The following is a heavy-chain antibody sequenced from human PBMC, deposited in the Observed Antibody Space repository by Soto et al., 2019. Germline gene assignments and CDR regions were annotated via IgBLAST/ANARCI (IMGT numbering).Heavy chain of an antibody. J-gene: IGHJ4*02. Sequence: QVQLQQWGAGLLKPSETLSLACAVYGGSVSRYYWSWIRQAPGKGLEWIGEINHSGSTNYNPSLKSRVTISVDTSKNQFSLKLSSVTAADTAVYYCARSPVLGSSRWYYFDYWGQGTLVTVSS. V-gene: IGHV4-34*01. CDR3: ARSPVLGSSRWYYFDY. CDR1: GGSVSRYY. D-gene: IGHD6-13*01. CDR2: INHSGST.